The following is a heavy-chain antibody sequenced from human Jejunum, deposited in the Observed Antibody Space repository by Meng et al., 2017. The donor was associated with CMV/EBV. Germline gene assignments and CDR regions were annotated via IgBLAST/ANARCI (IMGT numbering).Heavy chain of an antibody. Sequence: QVQLVESGGGVVQPGGSLRLSCAASGFSFSTFGMHWVRQAPGKGLEWVAFVQSDGSRQNYAASLKGRFTISRDNSKNTLSLQMNSLRVDDTAVYFCAKEVFGRSFFDYWGPGILVTVSS. D-gene: IGHD1-26*01. V-gene: IGHV3-30*02. J-gene: IGHJ4*02. CDR1: GFSFSTFG. CDR2: VQSDGSRQ. CDR3: AKEVFGRSFFDY.